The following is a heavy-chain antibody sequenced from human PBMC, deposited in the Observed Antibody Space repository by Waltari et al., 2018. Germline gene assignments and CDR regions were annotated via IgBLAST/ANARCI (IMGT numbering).Heavy chain of an antibody. J-gene: IGHJ3*02. Sequence: EVQLVESGGGLVQPGGSLRLSCAASGFTFSSYSMNWVRQAPGKGLEWVSYISSSSSTIYYADSVKGRFTISRDNAKNSLYLQMNSLRAEDTAMYYCARLSTAFDIWGQGTMVTVSS. CDR2: ISSSSSTI. CDR1: GFTFSSYS. V-gene: IGHV3-48*04. D-gene: IGHD2-2*01. CDR3: ARLSTAFDI.